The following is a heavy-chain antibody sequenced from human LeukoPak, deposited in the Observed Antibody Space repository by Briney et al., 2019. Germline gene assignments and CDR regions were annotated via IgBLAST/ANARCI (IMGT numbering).Heavy chain of an antibody. CDR2: IYYSGST. CDR3: ARTPRRGLFDY. D-gene: IGHD1-14*01. CDR1: GGSFSSSSYY. Sequence: PSETLSLTCTVSGGSFSSSSYYWGWIRQPPGKGLEWIGSIYYSGSTYYNPSLKSRVTISVDTSKNQFSLKLSSVTAADTAVYYCARTPRRGLFDYWGQGTLVTVSS. V-gene: IGHV4-39*01. J-gene: IGHJ4*02.